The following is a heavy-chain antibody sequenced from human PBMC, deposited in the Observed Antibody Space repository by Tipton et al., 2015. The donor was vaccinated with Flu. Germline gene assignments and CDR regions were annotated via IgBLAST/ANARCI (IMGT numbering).Heavy chain of an antibody. V-gene: IGHV4-38-2*02. J-gene: IGHJ4*02. D-gene: IGHD3-10*01. CDR3: ARSTYYYGSGSSDY. CDR2: ISHTGRT. CDR1: DYSISSGYY. Sequence: GLVKHSETLSLICTVSDYSISSGYYWGWIRQPPGKGLEWIGCISHTGRTYYNPSLKSRVTISVDTAKNQFSQRLNSVTASDTAVYYCARSTYYYGSGSSDYWGQGTLVTVSS.